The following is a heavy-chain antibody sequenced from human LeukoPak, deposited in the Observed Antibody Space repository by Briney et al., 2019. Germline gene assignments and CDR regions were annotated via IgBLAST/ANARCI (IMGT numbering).Heavy chain of an antibody. CDR3: AKGGGMTDSSSWFHYYYYYMDV. CDR2: IRYDGSNK. Sequence: GESLRLSCAASGFAFSSYGMHWVRQAPGKGLEWVAFIRYDGSNKYYADSVKGRFTISRDNSKNTLYLQMNSLRAEDTAVYYCAKGGGMTDSSSWFHYYYYYMDVWGKGTTVTISS. J-gene: IGHJ6*03. V-gene: IGHV3-30*02. D-gene: IGHD6-13*01. CDR1: GFAFSSYG.